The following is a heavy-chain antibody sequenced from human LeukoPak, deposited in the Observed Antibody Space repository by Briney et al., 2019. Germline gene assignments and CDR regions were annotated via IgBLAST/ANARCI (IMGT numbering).Heavy chain of an antibody. CDR1: GYTFTSYD. J-gene: IGHJ5*02. V-gene: IGHV1-8*01. D-gene: IGHD6-13*01. Sequence: ASVKVSCKASGYTFTSYDINWVRQATGQGLEWMGWMNPNSGNTGYAQKFQGRVTMTRNTSTSTAYMELSSLRSEDTAVYYCARGSGSSSWLPWRDGTQMNWFDPWGQGTLVTVSS. CDR3: ARGSGSSSWLPWRDGTQMNWFDP. CDR2: MNPNSGNT.